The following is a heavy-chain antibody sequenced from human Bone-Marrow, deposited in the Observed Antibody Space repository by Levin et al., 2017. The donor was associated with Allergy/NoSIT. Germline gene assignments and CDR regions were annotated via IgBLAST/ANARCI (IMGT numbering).Heavy chain of an antibody. CDR2: IWYDGSNK. V-gene: IGHV3-33*01. J-gene: IGHJ3*02. D-gene: IGHD5-12*01. CDR3: ARETSGYDLDAGVAFDI. Sequence: PGGSLRLSCAASGFTFSSYGMHWVRQAPGKGLEWVAVIWYDGSNKYYADSVKGRFTISRDNSKNTLYLQMNSLRAEDTAVYYCARETSGYDLDAGVAFDIWGQGTMVTVSS. CDR1: GFTFSSYG.